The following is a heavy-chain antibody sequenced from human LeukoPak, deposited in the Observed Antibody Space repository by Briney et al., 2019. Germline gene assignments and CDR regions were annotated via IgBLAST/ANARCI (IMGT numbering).Heavy chain of an antibody. D-gene: IGHD5-18*01. CDR2: ISSSSSTI. Sequence: GGSLRLSCAASGFTFSSYAMSWVRQAPGKGLEWVSYISSSSSTIYYADSVKGRFTISRDNAKNSLHLQMNSLRAEDTAVYYCAREKGGYSYGIDYWGQGTLVTVSS. CDR1: GFTFSSYA. CDR3: AREKGGYSYGIDY. V-gene: IGHV3-48*04. J-gene: IGHJ4*02.